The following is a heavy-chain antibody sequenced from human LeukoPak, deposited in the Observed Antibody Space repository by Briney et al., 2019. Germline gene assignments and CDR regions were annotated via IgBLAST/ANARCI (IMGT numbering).Heavy chain of an antibody. Sequence: GGSLRLSCAASGFIFDDYAMHWVRQAPGKGLEGVAGISWNSGSIGYADSVKGRFIISRDNAKNSLYLQMTSLRAEDTALYYCAKDIGYSSGCPDYWGQGTLVTVSS. CDR3: AKDIGYSSGCPDY. CDR1: GFIFDDYA. J-gene: IGHJ4*02. D-gene: IGHD6-19*01. CDR2: ISWNSGSI. V-gene: IGHV3-9*01.